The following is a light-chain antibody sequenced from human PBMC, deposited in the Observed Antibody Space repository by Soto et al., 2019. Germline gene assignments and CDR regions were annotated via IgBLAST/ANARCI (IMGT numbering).Light chain of an antibody. Sequence: QSALTQPASVSGSPGQSITISCTGTSSDIGGYKYVSWYQQHPGKAPKLMIYDVSNRPSGVSNRFSGSKSGNTATLTISGLQGEAEAEYYCSSYTGGSTYVFGTGTKLTVL. J-gene: IGLJ1*01. CDR1: SSDIGGYKY. CDR3: SSYTGGSTYV. V-gene: IGLV2-14*01. CDR2: DVS.